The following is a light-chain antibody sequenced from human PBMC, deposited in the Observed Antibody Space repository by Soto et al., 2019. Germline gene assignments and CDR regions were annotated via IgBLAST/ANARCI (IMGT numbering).Light chain of an antibody. J-gene: IGKJ2*01. Sequence: EIVLTQSPGTLSLSPGERATLSCRASQSVSSSYLAWYQQKPGQAPRLLIYGASSRATGIPDRFSGSGSGTDFTLTISRLEPEDLAVYSCQQYGSSPNTFGQGTKLEI. CDR2: GAS. V-gene: IGKV3-20*01. CDR1: QSVSSSY. CDR3: QQYGSSPNT.